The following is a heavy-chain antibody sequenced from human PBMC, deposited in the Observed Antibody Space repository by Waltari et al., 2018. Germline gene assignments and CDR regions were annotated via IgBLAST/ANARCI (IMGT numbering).Heavy chain of an antibody. CDR2: ISYDGSNK. Sequence: QVQLVEAGGGVAQPGESLSLSCAASGFSFSRYAMHWVRQAPGKRLEWVAVISYDGSNKYYADSVKGRFTISRDNSKNTLYLQMNSLRAEDTAVYYCARDGGDYYWGQGTLVTVSS. CDR1: GFSFSRYA. J-gene: IGHJ4*02. CDR3: ARDGGDYY. D-gene: IGHD3-16*01. V-gene: IGHV3-30-3*01.